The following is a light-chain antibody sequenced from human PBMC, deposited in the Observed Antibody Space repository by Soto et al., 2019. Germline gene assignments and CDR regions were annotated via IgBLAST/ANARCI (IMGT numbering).Light chain of an antibody. Sequence: DIVMTQVPGTLSLSPGERFTLSCRASQSVNSNLAWYQQKPGQAPRLLIYGASTRATGIPARFSGSGSGTEFTLTISSLQSEDFAVYYCQQYNNWPPWTVGQGTKVDIK. J-gene: IGKJ1*01. CDR1: QSVNSN. CDR3: QQYNNWPPWT. V-gene: IGKV3-15*01. CDR2: GAS.